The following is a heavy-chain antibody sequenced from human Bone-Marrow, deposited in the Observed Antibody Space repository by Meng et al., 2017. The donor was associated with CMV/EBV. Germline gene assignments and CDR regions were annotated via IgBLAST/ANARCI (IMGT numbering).Heavy chain of an antibody. V-gene: IGHV3-21*01. CDR2: ISSSSSYI. D-gene: IGHD6-19*01. J-gene: IGHJ3*02. Sequence: GESLKISCAASGLTFSNYWMTWVRQAPGKGLEWVSSISSSSSYIYYADSVKGRFTISRDNAKNSLYLQMNSLRAEDTAVYYCARDRRGYSSGWDGAFDIWGQGTMVTVSS. CDR1: GLTFSNYW. CDR3: ARDRRGYSSGWDGAFDI.